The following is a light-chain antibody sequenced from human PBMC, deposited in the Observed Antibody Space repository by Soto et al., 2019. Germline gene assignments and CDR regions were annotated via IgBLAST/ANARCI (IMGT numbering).Light chain of an antibody. Sequence: DILMTQSPSSLSASVGDRVTLTCRASQSISSYLNWYQQKPGKAPKLLIYAASRLQSGVPSRFSGSGSGTDFTLTISSLQPEDFAYYYCQHSDRTPITFGQGTRLEIK. CDR1: QSISSY. CDR3: QHSDRTPIT. J-gene: IGKJ5*01. V-gene: IGKV1-39*01. CDR2: AAS.